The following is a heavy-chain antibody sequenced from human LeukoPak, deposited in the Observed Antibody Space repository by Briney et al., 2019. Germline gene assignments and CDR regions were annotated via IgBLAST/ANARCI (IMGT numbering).Heavy chain of an antibody. CDR2: INSDGSST. Sequence: GGSLRLSCAASGFTFSSYAMSWVRQAPGKGLGWVSRINSDGSSTSYADSVKGRFTISRDNAKNTLYLQMNSLRVEDTAVYYCAREGVYYGSSGSGFDWFDPWGQGTLVTVSS. V-gene: IGHV3-74*01. CDR1: GFTFSSYA. D-gene: IGHD3-22*01. CDR3: AREGVYYGSSGSGFDWFDP. J-gene: IGHJ5*02.